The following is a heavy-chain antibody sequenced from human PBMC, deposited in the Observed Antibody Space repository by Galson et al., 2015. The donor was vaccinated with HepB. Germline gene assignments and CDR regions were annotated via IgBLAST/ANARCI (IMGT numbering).Heavy chain of an antibody. CDR1: GYTFTSYG. Sequence: SVKVSCKASGYTFTSYGISWVRQAPGQGLEWMGWISAYNGNTNYAQKLQGRVTMTTDTSTSTAYMELRSLRSDDTAVYYCARDMRWNDDLANYYYYYGMDVWGQGTTVTVSS. CDR3: ARDMRWNDDLANYYYYYGMDV. V-gene: IGHV1-18*04. D-gene: IGHD1-1*01. J-gene: IGHJ6*02. CDR2: ISAYNGNT.